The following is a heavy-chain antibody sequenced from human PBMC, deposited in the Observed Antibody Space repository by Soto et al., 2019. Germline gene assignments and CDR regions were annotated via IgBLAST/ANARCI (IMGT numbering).Heavy chain of an antibody. V-gene: IGHV1-69*12. D-gene: IGHD5-18*01. Sequence: QVQLVQSGAEVKKPESSVKVSCNAPGGTCSTYAISWVRPAPGRGLEWMGGVIPMFGTANYAQRFQARVTITADESTNTVYMGRRSLRSEDTSVYFCASGIQLWLRRINSGYSGWGQGTVVTVSS. CDR3: ASGIQLWLRRINSGYSG. CDR1: GGTCSTYA. J-gene: IGHJ4*02. CDR2: VIPMFGTA.